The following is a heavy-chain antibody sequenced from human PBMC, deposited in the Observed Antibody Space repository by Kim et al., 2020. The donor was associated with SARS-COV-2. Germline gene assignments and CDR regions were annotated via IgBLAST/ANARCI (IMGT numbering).Heavy chain of an antibody. V-gene: IGHV1-24*01. CDR3: ATAETYYYDSSGYYDY. J-gene: IGHJ4*02. D-gene: IGHD3-22*01. Sequence: KFQGRVTMTEDTSTDTAYMELSSLRSEDTAVYYCATAETYYYDSSGYYDYWGQGTLVTVSS.